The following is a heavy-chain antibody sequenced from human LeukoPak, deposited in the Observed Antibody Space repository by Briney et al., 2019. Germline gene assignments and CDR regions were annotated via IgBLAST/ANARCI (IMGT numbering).Heavy chain of an antibody. CDR3: ARGLRRGNWFDP. CDR2: MNPNSGNT. J-gene: IGHJ5*02. V-gene: IGHV1-8*02. D-gene: IGHD3-16*01. Sequence: ASVKVSCKASGYTFTNYGISWVRQAPGQGLEWMGWMNPNSGNTGYAQKFQGRVTMTRNTSISTAYMELSSLRSEDTAVYYCARGLRRGNWFDPWGQGTLVTVSS. CDR1: GYTFTNYG.